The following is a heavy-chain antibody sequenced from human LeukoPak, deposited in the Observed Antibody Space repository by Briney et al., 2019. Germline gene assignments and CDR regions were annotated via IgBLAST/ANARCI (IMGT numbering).Heavy chain of an antibody. CDR1: GFTFSSYW. D-gene: IGHD2-2*01. V-gene: IGHV3-7*01. Sequence: GGSLRLSCAASGFTFSSYWMSWVRQAPGKGLEWVANINQDGSEKYYVDSGKGRFTIARDNAKNSLYLQMNSLRAEDTAVYYCARDLYCSSTSCYPFFDYWGQGTLVTVSS. CDR2: INQDGSEK. CDR3: ARDLYCSSTSCYPFFDY. J-gene: IGHJ4*02.